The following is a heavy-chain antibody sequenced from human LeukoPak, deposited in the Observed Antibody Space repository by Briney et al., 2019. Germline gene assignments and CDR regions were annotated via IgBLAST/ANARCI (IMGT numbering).Heavy chain of an antibody. D-gene: IGHD3-9*01. V-gene: IGHV4-59*01. CDR3: ARGPSLLGKYYDILTGYSPFDY. CDR2: IYYSGST. Sequence: NPSETLSLTCTVSGGSISSYYWSWIRQPPGKGLEWIGYIYYSGSTNYNPSLKSRVTISVDTSKNQFSLKLSSVTAADTAVYYCARGPSLLGKYYDILTGYSPFDYWGQGTLVTVSS. CDR1: GGSISSYY. J-gene: IGHJ4*02.